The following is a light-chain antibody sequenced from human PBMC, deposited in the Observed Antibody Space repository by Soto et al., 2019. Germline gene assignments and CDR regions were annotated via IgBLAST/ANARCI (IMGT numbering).Light chain of an antibody. CDR3: QQRRNWTPLT. CDR1: EYVDIY. Sequence: ETVLTQSPATLSLSPGETATLSCRASEYVDIYLAWYQQKPGQAPRLLIYHASNRATGIPARFSGSGSGPDFTLTISSLDAEDSAVYYCQQRRNWTPLTFGGGTRVEIK. J-gene: IGKJ4*01. V-gene: IGKV3-11*01. CDR2: HAS.